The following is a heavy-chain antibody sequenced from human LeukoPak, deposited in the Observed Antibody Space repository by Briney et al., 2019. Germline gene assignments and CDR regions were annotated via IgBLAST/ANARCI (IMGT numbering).Heavy chain of an antibody. V-gene: IGHV4-34*01. CDR3: ARAVMEPDY. D-gene: IGHD1-1*01. CDR1: GGSFSGYY. CDR2: INHSGST. Sequence: SETLSLTCAVYGGSFSGYYWSWIRQPPGKGLEWIGEINHSGSTNYNPSLKSRVTISVDTSKNQFSLKLSSVTAADTAVYYCARAVMEPDYWGQGTLVTVSS. J-gene: IGHJ4*02.